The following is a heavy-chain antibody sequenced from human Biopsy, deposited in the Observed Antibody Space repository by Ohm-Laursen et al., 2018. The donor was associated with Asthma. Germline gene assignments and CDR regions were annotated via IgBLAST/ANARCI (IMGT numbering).Heavy chain of an antibody. J-gene: IGHJ6*02. V-gene: IGHV1-18*01. CDR1: GYTFNSAG. CDR2: ISVYNGNT. D-gene: IGHD3-10*01. CDR3: ARAVDYSHYYGIDV. Sequence: SSVKVSCNASGYTFNSAGITWVRQAPGQGLEWMGWISVYNGNTKVAQKLQDRVTMITDTSTSTACMELRSLRSDDTAVYFCARAVDYSHYYGIDVWGQGTTVTVS.